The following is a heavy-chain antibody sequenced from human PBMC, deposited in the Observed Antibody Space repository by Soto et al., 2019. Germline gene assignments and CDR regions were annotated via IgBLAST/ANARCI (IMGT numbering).Heavy chain of an antibody. CDR3: AKDLEVAANNLYCSYGIDV. Sequence: GGSLRLSCAASGFTFSSYAMSWVRQAPGKGLEWVSAISGSGGSTYYADSVKGRFTISRDNSKNTLYLQMNSLRAEDTAVYYCAKDLEVAANNLYCSYGIDVCGAGTTVTVSS. V-gene: IGHV3-23*01. CDR1: GFTFSSYA. J-gene: IGHJ6*02. CDR2: ISGSGGST. D-gene: IGHD1-26*01.